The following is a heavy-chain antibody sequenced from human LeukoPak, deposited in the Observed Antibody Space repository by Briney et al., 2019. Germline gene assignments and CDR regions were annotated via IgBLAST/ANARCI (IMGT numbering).Heavy chain of an antibody. J-gene: IGHJ4*02. V-gene: IGHV3-23*01. CDR1: GFTFSSYA. D-gene: IGHD3-10*01. CDR2: ISGSGGST. Sequence: GGSLRLSCAASGFTFSSYAMSWVGQAPGKGLEWVSAISGSGGSTYYADSVKGRFTISRDNSKNTLYLQMNSLRAEDTAVYYCAKGKEYYYGSGSYYDYWGQGPLVTVSS. CDR3: AKGKEYYYGSGSYYDY.